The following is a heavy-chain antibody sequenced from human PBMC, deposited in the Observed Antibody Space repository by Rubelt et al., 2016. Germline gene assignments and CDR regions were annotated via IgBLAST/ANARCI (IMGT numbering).Heavy chain of an antibody. D-gene: IGHD3-10*01. CDR2: ISTYNGNT. CDR3: ASDYGV. Sequence: QVQLVQSGAEVKKTGASVKVSCKASGYTFTTYGISWVRQAPGQGLEWMGWISTYNGNTDYAQKLQGRITVTTDTPTSTVYMELRSPRSDDTAMYYCASDYGVWGQGTTVTVS. J-gene: IGHJ6*02. CDR1: GYTFTTYG. V-gene: IGHV1-18*01.